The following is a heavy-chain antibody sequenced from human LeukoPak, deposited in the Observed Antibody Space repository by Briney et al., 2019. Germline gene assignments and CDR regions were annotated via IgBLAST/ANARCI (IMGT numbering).Heavy chain of an antibody. CDR1: GGSISSGSYY. J-gene: IGHJ4*02. Sequence: PSETLSLTCTVSGGSISSGSYYWSWIRQPAGKGLEWIGRIYTSGSTNYNPSLKSRVTMSVDTSKNQSSLKLSSVTAADTAVYYCAREGSGGPRGVNPIDYWGQGTLVTVSS. D-gene: IGHD3-10*01. CDR2: IYTSGST. CDR3: AREGSGGPRGVNPIDY. V-gene: IGHV4-61*02.